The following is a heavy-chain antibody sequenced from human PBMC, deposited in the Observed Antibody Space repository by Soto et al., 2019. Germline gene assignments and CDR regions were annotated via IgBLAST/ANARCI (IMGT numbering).Heavy chain of an antibody. J-gene: IGHJ4*02. V-gene: IGHV1-18*01. Sequence: ASVKVSCKASGYTFTSYGISWVRQAPGQGLEWMGWISAYNGNTNYAQKLQGRVTMTTDTSTSTAYMELRSLRSDDTAVYYCARWNYDILTGYPLGYFDYWGQGTLVTVSS. D-gene: IGHD3-9*01. CDR2: ISAYNGNT. CDR1: GYTFTSYG. CDR3: ARWNYDILTGYPLGYFDY.